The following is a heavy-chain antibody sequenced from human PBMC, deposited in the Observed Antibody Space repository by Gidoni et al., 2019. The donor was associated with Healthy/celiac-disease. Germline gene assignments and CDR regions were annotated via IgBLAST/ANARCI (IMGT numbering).Heavy chain of an antibody. CDR2: ISYDGSNK. CDR3: AKDSSDYDSSGWGNDY. Sequence: VQLVESGGGVVQPGRSLRLSCAASGFTFISYGRHWVRQAPGKGLEWVAVISYDGSNKYYADAVKGRFTISRDNSKNTLYLQMNSLRAEDTAVYYWAKDSSDYDSSGWGNDYWGQGTLVTVSS. CDR1: GFTFISYG. J-gene: IGHJ4*02. D-gene: IGHD3-22*01. V-gene: IGHV3-30*18.